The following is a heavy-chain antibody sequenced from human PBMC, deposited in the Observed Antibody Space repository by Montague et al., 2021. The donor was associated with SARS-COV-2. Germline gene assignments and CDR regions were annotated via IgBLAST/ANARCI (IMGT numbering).Heavy chain of an antibody. Sequence: SETLSLTCAVSGDSINTANWWSWVRLPPGKGLEWVGEIYHSGSTNYKPSLKSRVTMSIDKSRNQFSLELNSVTAADTALYYCGRTGGVGYNLAYWGQGTLVTVSS. CDR3: GRTGGVGYNLAY. CDR2: IYHSGST. D-gene: IGHD1-14*01. CDR1: GDSINTANW. V-gene: IGHV4-4*02. J-gene: IGHJ4*02.